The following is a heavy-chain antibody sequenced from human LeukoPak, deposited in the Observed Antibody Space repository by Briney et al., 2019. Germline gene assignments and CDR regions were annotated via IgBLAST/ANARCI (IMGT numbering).Heavy chain of an antibody. D-gene: IGHD5-24*01. Sequence: ASVKVSCKASGGTFSSYAISWVRQAPGQGLEWMGGIIPIFGTASYAQKFQGRVTITADESTSTAYMELSSQRSEDTAVYYCARGKGMATATDFDYWGQGTLVTVSS. CDR2: IIPIFGTA. V-gene: IGHV1-69*01. CDR1: GGTFSSYA. J-gene: IGHJ4*02. CDR3: ARGKGMATATDFDY.